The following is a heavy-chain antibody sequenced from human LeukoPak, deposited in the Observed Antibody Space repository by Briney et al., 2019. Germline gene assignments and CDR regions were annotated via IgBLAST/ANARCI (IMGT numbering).Heavy chain of an antibody. V-gene: IGHV3-33*06. CDR1: GFTFSRYG. CDR3: ANLAVAGNNPDAFDI. Sequence: QPGRSLRLSCAASGFTFSRYGMHWARHAPGEGLEWVAVIWYDGSNKYYADSVKGRFTISRDNSKNTLYLQMNRLRAEDTAVYYCANLAVAGNNPDAFDIWGQGTMVTVSS. J-gene: IGHJ3*02. D-gene: IGHD6-19*01. CDR2: IWYDGSNK.